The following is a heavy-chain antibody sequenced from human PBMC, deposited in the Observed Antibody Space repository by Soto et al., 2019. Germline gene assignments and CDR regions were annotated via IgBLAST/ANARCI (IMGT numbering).Heavy chain of an antibody. CDR1: GDSITASYSN. D-gene: IGHD3-10*02. Sequence: PSETLSLTCTVSGDSITASYSNWAWIRQPPGKGLEWIGTFYYSGTTSQNPPLRSRITTSENTYRNQFSLNMRSVTAADSGVYCWAKWVRDDVRRCDFDHWGQGTLVTVSS. CDR2: FYYSGTT. J-gene: IGHJ4*02. V-gene: IGHV4-39*01. CDR3: AKWVRDDVRRCDFDH.